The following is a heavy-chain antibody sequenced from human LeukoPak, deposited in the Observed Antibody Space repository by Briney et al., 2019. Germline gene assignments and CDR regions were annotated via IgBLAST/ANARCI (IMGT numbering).Heavy chain of an antibody. D-gene: IGHD6-19*01. CDR3: ARVRTGYSSGFYFDY. CDR2: IKQDGSEK. J-gene: IGHJ4*02. CDR1: GFTFSSYS. Sequence: GGSLRLSCAASGFTFSSYSMSWVRQAPGKGLEWVANIKQDGSEKYYVDSVKGRFTISRDNAKNSLYLQMNSLRAEDTAVYYCARVRTGYSSGFYFDYWGQGTLVTVSS. V-gene: IGHV3-7*01.